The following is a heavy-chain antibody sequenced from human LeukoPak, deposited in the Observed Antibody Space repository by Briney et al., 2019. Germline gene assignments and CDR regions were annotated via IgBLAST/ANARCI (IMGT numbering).Heavy chain of an antibody. CDR1: GFTFDDYG. J-gene: IGHJ4*02. CDR3: ARGNGTTVTTDLFDY. CDR2: INWNGGST. V-gene: IGHV3-20*04. D-gene: IGHD4-17*01. Sequence: PGGSLRLSCAASGFTFDDYGMSWVRQAPGKGLEWVSGINWNGGSTGYADSVKGRFTISRDNAKNSLYLQMNSLRAEDTALYYCARGNGTTVTTDLFDYWGQGTLVTVSS.